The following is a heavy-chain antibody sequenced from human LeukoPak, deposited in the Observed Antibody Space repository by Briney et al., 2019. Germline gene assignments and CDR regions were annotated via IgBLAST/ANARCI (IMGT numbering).Heavy chain of an antibody. Sequence: PGGSLRLSCAASGFTFSSYAMHWVRQAPGKGLEYVSAISSNGGSTYYANSVKGRFTISRDNSKNTLYLQMGSLRAEDMAVYYCAREYRDYGFGVNDAFDIWGQGTMVTVSS. J-gene: IGHJ3*02. CDR3: AREYRDYGFGVNDAFDI. D-gene: IGHD4-17*01. V-gene: IGHV3-64*01. CDR1: GFTFSSYA. CDR2: ISSNGGST.